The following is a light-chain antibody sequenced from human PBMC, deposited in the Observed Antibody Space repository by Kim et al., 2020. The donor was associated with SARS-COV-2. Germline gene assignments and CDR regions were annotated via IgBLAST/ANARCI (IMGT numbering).Light chain of an antibody. CDR3: ATRDDSLKGCV. CDR2: SNN. V-gene: IGLV1-44*01. CDR1: SANIGSHT. Sequence: QSVLTQPPSASGTPGQRVTISCSGSSANIGSHTVNWYQHLPGTAPKLLIYSNNQRPSGVPDRFSGSKSGTSASLAISGLQSEDEADYYCATRDDSLKGCVFGGGTQLTVL. J-gene: IGLJ3*02.